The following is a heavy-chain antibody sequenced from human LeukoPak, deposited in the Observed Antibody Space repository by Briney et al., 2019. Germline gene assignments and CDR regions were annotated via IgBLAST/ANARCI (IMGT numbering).Heavy chain of an antibody. V-gene: IGHV3-23*01. CDR2: ISGSGGST. Sequence: GGSLRLSCAASGFTFSSYAMSWVRQAPGKGLEWVSAISGSGGSTYYADSVKGRFTISRDNSKNTLYLQMNSLRAEDTAVYYCAKAIYGDYDQSEYYFDYWGQGTLATVSS. J-gene: IGHJ4*02. CDR3: AKAIYGDYDQSEYYFDY. D-gene: IGHD4-17*01. CDR1: GFTFSSYA.